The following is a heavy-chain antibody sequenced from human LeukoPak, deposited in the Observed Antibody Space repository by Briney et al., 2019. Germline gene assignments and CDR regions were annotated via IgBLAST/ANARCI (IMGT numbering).Heavy chain of an antibody. CDR3: ATSLYSSGWYIEY. D-gene: IGHD6-19*01. CDR2: IYYSGST. CDR1: GGSITSYY. Sequence: SETLSLTCAVAGGSITSYYSSWMRQPPGKGLEWIGYIYYSGSTNYNPSLKSRVTISVDTSKNQFSLKLSSVTAADTAVYYCATSLYSSGWYIEYCGQGTLVTVSS. V-gene: IGHV4-59*08. J-gene: IGHJ4*02.